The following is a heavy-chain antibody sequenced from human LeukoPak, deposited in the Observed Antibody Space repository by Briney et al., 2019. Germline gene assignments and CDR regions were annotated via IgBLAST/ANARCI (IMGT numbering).Heavy chain of an antibody. Sequence: PGGSLRLSCAASGLTFSGSAMHWVRQASGKGLEWVGRIRSKANSYATAYAASVKGRFTISRDDSKNTAYLQMNSLKTEDTAVYYCTTPAVAGTLGTDYWGQGTLVTVSS. D-gene: IGHD6-19*01. V-gene: IGHV3-73*01. CDR2: IRSKANSYAT. CDR1: GLTFSGSA. J-gene: IGHJ4*02. CDR3: TTPAVAGTLGTDY.